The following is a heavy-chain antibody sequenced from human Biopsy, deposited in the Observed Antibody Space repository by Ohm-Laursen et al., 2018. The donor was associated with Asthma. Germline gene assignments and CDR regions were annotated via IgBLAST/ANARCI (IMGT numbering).Heavy chain of an antibody. J-gene: IGHJ6*02. CDR2: ISYDGGNK. V-gene: IGHV3-30*18. CDR3: ANYEVVTAILPMDV. CDR1: GFTFSSYG. Sequence: SLRLSCTASGFTFSSYGMHWVRQAPGKGLEWVAVISYDGGNKYYGDSVKGRFTISRDNSKNTLYLQMNSLRAEDTAVYYCANYEVVTAILPMDVWGQGTTVTVSS. D-gene: IGHD2-21*02.